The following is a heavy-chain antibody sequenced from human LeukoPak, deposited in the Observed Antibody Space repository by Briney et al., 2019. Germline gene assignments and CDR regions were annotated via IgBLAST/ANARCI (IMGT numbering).Heavy chain of an antibody. D-gene: IGHD3-22*01. J-gene: IGHJ6*02. V-gene: IGHV3-30*18. Sequence: PGGSLRLSCAASGFTFSSYGMHWDRQAPGKGLEWVAVISYDGSNKYYADSVKGRFTISRDNSKNTLYLQMNSLRAEDTAVYYCAKEQHYDSSGYRPRRDYYYGMDVWGQGTTVTVSS. CDR3: AKEQHYDSSGYRPRRDYYYGMDV. CDR1: GFTFSSYG. CDR2: ISYDGSNK.